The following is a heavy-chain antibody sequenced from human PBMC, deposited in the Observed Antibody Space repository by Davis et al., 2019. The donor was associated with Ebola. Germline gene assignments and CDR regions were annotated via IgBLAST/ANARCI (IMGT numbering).Heavy chain of an antibody. D-gene: IGHD3-3*01. CDR2: INHSGGST. Sequence: ASVKVSCKASGYTFTSYYMHWVRQAPGQGLEWMGIINHSGGSTSYAQKFQGRVTMTRDTSTSTVYIELSSLRSEDTAVYYCARDLRIFGVVGIYYYYGMDVWGQGTTVTVSS. V-gene: IGHV1-46*01. CDR3: ARDLRIFGVVGIYYYYGMDV. CDR1: GYTFTSYY. J-gene: IGHJ6*02.